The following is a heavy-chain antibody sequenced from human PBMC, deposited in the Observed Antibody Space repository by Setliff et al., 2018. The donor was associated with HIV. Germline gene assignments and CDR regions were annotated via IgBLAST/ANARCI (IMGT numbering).Heavy chain of an antibody. Sequence: PSETLSLTCTVSGGSISSSSYYWGWIRQPPGKGLEWIGSIYYSGSTYYNPSLKSRVTISVDTSKNQFSLKLSSVTAADTAVYYCARHIGITMIVVVISNWFDPWGQGTPVTVSS. CDR3: ARHIGITMIVVVISNWFDP. V-gene: IGHV4-39*01. D-gene: IGHD3-22*01. CDR2: IYYSGST. J-gene: IGHJ5*02. CDR1: GGSISSSSYY.